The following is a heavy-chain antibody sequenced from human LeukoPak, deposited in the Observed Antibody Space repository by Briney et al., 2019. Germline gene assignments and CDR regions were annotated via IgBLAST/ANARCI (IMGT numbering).Heavy chain of an antibody. D-gene: IGHD3-16*02. J-gene: IGHJ4*02. CDR1: GYTFTGYY. Sequence: ASVKVSCKASGYTFTGYYMHWVRQAPGQGLEWMGWINPNSGGTNYAQKFQGRVTMTRDTSISTAYMELSRLRSDDTAVYYCARGVDYVWGSYRYTPPDYWGQGTLVTVSS. V-gene: IGHV1-2*02. CDR3: ARGVDYVWGSYRYTPPDY. CDR2: INPNSGGT.